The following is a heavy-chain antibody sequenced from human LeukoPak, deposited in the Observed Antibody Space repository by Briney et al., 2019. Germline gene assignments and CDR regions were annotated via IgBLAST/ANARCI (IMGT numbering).Heavy chain of an antibody. Sequence: SETLSLTCTVSGGSISSGSYYWSWIRQPAGKGLEWIGRIYTSGSTNYNPSLKSRVTISVDTSKNQFSLKLSSVTAADTAVYYCARGRIRSYPDYWGQGTLVTVSS. CDR1: GGSISSGSYY. V-gene: IGHV4-61*02. CDR2: IYTSGST. D-gene: IGHD3-16*02. CDR3: ARGRIRSYPDY. J-gene: IGHJ4*02.